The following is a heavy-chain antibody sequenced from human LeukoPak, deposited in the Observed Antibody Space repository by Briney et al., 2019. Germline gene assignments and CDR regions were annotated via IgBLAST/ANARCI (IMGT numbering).Heavy chain of an antibody. J-gene: IGHJ4*02. CDR3: ARQGVEYYYDSSGCDY. Sequence: SETLSLTCTVSGDSISNYYWSWIRQPPGKGLEWIGNIYYSGRTNYNPSLKSRVTLSVDTSKNQFSLKLRSVTAAGTAVYCARQGVEYYYDSSGCDYWGQGPMVTV. CDR2: IYYSGRT. V-gene: IGHV4-59*08. CDR1: GDSISNYY. D-gene: IGHD3-22*01.